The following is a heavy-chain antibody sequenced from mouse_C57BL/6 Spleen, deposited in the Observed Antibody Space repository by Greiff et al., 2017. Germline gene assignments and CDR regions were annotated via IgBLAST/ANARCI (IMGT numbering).Heavy chain of an antibody. V-gene: IGHV1-82*01. J-gene: IGHJ3*01. CDR2: IYPGDGDT. D-gene: IGHD1-1*01. Sequence: VQLQQSGPELVKPGASVKISCKASGYAFSSSWMNWVKQRPGKGLEWIGRIYPGDGDTNYNGKFKGKATLTADKSSSTAYMQLSSLTSEDSAVYFCARYYYGSSYGFAYWGQGTLVTVSA. CDR3: ARYYYGSSYGFAY. CDR1: GYAFSSSW.